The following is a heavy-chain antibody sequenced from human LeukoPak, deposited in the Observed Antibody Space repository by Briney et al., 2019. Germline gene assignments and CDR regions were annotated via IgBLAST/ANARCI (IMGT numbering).Heavy chain of an antibody. CDR1: GYTFTGYY. CDR3: ARDPYGTWYFDL. D-gene: IGHD3-10*01. Sequence: ASVKVSCKSSGYTFTGYYMHWVRQPPGQGLEWMGWINPNSGGTNYAQKFQGRVTMTRDTSISTAYMELSRLRSDDTAVYYCARDPYGTWYFDLWGRGTLVTVSS. CDR2: INPNSGGT. J-gene: IGHJ2*01. V-gene: IGHV1-2*02.